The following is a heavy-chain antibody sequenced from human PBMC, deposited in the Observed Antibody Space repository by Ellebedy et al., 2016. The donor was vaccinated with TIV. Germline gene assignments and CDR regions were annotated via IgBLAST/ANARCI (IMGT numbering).Heavy chain of an antibody. V-gene: IGHV4-39*02. CDR1: GGSITSGVYY. CDR3: ARGQGWLQPDY. Sequence: SETLSLXXTVSGGSITSGVYYWSWIRQSPGKGLEWIGEISHSGSTNYNPSLKSRVTLSLDTSKNHFSLKVTSLTAADTAVYYCARGQGWLQPDYWGQGTLVTVSS. CDR2: ISHSGST. J-gene: IGHJ4*02. D-gene: IGHD5-24*01.